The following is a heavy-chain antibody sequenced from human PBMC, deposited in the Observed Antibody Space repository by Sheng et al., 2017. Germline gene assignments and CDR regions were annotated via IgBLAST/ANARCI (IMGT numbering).Heavy chain of an antibody. J-gene: IGHJ5*02. CDR3: ARGEWELLRVRYNWFDP. CDR1: GGSFSGYY. Sequence: QVQLQQWGAGLLKPSETLSLTCAVYGGSFSGYYWSWIRQSPGKGLEWIGEINHSGSTNYNPSLKSRVTISVDTSKNQFSLKLSSVTAADTAVYYCARGEWELLRVRYNWFDPWGQGTLVTVSS. D-gene: IGHD1-26*01. V-gene: IGHV4-34*01. CDR2: INHSGST.